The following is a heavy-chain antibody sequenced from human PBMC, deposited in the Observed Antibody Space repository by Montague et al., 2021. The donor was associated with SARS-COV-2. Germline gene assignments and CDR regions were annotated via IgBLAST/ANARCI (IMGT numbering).Heavy chain of an antibody. CDR2: ISHSGIT. Sequence: SETLSLTCAGDLHSCGVDYRRRMDQPPAEVLEWMEEISHSGITKYNPSLKSRVTISVDTSKNQFSLKLSSVTAADTAVYYCARGTKRVFTYDYDSSGYASDYWGQGTLVTVSS. D-gene: IGHD3-22*01. V-gene: IGHV4-34*01. CDR1: LHSCGVDY. CDR3: ARGTKRVFTYDYDSSGYASDY. J-gene: IGHJ4*02.